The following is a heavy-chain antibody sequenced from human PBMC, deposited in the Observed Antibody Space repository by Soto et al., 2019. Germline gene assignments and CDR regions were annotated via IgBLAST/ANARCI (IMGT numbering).Heavy chain of an antibody. CDR3: AGEGGAAPGARGDWYLDL. V-gene: IGHV1-2*02. CDR1: GYPLTDFY. J-gene: IGHJ2*01. CDR2: INPHTGDT. Sequence: QVQLVQSAAEVKKPGASVTVSCKTSGYPLTDFYIHWVRQAPGQGLEWMAWINPHTGDTNTALKFQGMVTMTRDTCINTAFMELARLSSDDTAVYYCAGEGGAAPGARGDWYLDLWGRGTLVSVSS. D-gene: IGHD6-25*01.